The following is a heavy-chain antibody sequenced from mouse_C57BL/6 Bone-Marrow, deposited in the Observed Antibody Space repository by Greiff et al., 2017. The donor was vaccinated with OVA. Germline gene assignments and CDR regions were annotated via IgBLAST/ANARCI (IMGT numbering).Heavy chain of an antibody. J-gene: IGHJ3*01. V-gene: IGHV2-2*01. CDR2: IWSGGST. CDR1: GFSLTRYG. CDR3: ATRGRGTWCAY. Sequence: VKLVESGPGLVQPSQSLSITCPVSGFSLTRYGVHWVRQSPGKGLEWLGVIWSGGSTDYNAAFISSLCLSKYNAKSQVFFKMNSLQADDTAIYYGATRGRGTWCAYGGQGTLVTVSA.